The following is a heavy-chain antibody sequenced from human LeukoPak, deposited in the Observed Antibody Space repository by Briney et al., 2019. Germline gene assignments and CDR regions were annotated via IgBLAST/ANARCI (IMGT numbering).Heavy chain of an antibody. CDR3: TKRPGTDGYNS. J-gene: IGHJ5*02. CDR1: GFTFNTYA. Sequence: GGSLRLSCAASGFTFNTYAMSWVRQAPGKGLEWISGLGGTGITTYYADSVKGRFTISRDISTSTLFLQMNSLRAEDTALYYCTKRPGTDGYNSWGQGTLVTVSS. V-gene: IGHV3-23*01. CDR2: LGGTGITT. D-gene: IGHD5-24*01.